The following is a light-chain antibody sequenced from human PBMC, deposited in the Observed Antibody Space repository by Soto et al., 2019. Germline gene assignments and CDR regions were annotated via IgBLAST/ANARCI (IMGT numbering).Light chain of an antibody. J-gene: IGLJ1*01. CDR3: SSYTDSNIVYV. V-gene: IGLV2-14*01. CDR2: EVS. Sequence: QSALTQPASVSGSPGQSITISCNGTSSDVGGHDYVSWYQQHPGKAPKLTIFEVSHRPSGVSNRFSGSKSGNTASLTISGLQAEDEADYYCSSYTDSNIVYVFGSGTKVTVL. CDR1: SSDVGGHDY.